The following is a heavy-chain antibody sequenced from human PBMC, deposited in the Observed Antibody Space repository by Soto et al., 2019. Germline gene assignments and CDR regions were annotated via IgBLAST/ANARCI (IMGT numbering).Heavy chain of an antibody. CDR2: ISSDGSDK. D-gene: IGHD6-13*01. CDR1: GFTFSSYV. V-gene: IGHV3-30*03. J-gene: IGHJ4*02. CDR3: GAGQYFSDY. Sequence: QVQLVESGGGVVQPGRSLRLSCAASGFTFSSYVMHWVRQAPGKGLEWVALISSDGSDKYYADSVKGRFTISRENSENTLYLQMNSLRVEDTAVYYCGAGQYFSDYWGQGPLVTVSS.